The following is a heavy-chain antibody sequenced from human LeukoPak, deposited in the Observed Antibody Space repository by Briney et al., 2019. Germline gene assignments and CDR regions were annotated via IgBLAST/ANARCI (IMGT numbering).Heavy chain of an antibody. V-gene: IGHV4-4*07. CDR1: GGSISSYY. CDR3: ARDAVVVVPAQAYFDY. D-gene: IGHD2-2*01. CDR2: IYTSGST. Sequence: PSETLSLTCTVSGGSISSYYWSWIRQPAGKGLEWIGRIYTSGSTNYNPSLKSRVTMSVDTSKNQFSLKLSSVTAADTAVYYCARDAVVVVPAQAYFDYWGQGTLVTVSS. J-gene: IGHJ4*02.